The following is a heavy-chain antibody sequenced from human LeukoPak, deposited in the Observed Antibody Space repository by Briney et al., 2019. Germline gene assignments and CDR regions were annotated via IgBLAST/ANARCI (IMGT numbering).Heavy chain of an antibody. V-gene: IGHV4-59*04. CDR3: ARRAPSWFDP. CDR2: IYYSGTT. Sequence: SETLSLTCAVYGGSFSGYYWGWIRQPPGKGLEWIGYIYYSGTTYDSPSLKSRVSMYVDTSKNEFSLKLSSVTAADTAVYYCARRAPSWFDPWGRGTLVIVSS. J-gene: IGHJ5*02. CDR1: GGSFSGYY.